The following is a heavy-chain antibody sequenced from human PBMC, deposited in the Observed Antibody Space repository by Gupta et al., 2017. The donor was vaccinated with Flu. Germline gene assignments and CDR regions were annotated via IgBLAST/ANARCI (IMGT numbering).Heavy chain of an antibody. CDR2: INPGGSST. D-gene: IGHD4-17*01. V-gene: IGHV3-74*03. CDR1: GFTFSSSY. CDR3: ATVTSGC. Sequence: EMQLVESGGGLVQPGGSLRLSCAASGFTFSSSYLQWVRQAPGKGLVWVSRINPGGSSTTYAESVKCRFTISRDNAKNTLYPQMNSLGDDDTAVYYCATVTSGCWGQGTLVTVSS. J-gene: IGHJ4*02.